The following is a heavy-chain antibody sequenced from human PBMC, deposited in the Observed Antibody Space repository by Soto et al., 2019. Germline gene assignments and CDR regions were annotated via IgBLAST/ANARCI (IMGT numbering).Heavy chain of an antibody. Sequence: SETLSLTCAVYGGSFSGYYWSWIRQPPGKGLEWIGEINHSGSTNYNPSLKSRVTISVDTSKNQFSLKPSSVTAADTAVYYCASHSREDIVVVPAAMGYYYYGMDVWGQGTTVTVSS. J-gene: IGHJ6*02. CDR3: ASHSREDIVVVPAAMGYYYYGMDV. CDR2: INHSGST. V-gene: IGHV4-34*01. CDR1: GGSFSGYY. D-gene: IGHD2-2*01.